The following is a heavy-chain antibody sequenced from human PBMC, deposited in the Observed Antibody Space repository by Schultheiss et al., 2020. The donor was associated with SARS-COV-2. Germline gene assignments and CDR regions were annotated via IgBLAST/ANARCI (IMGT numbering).Heavy chain of an antibody. CDR3: ARGITMIVVVGFDY. J-gene: IGHJ4*02. D-gene: IGHD3-22*01. Sequence: GGSLRLSCAASGFTFSSYAMSWVRQAPGKGLEWVSAISGSGGSTYYADSVKGRFTISRDNSKNTLYLQMNSLRAEDTAVYYCARGITMIVVVGFDYWGQGTLVTVSS. CDR2: ISGSGGST. CDR1: GFTFSSYA. V-gene: IGHV3-23*01.